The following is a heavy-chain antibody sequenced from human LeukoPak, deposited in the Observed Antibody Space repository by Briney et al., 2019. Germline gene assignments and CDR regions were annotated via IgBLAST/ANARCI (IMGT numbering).Heavy chain of an antibody. Sequence: ASVKVSCKASGYTFTGYYIHWVRQAPGQGLEWMGWINPNSGGTSYAQKFQGRVTMTRDTSISTVYMELNRLRSDDTAVYYCARGLPWGQNSLYGMDVWGQGTTVTVSS. CDR2: INPNSGGT. V-gene: IGHV1-2*02. CDR3: ARGLPWGQNSLYGMDV. D-gene: IGHD7-27*01. CDR1: GYTFTGYY. J-gene: IGHJ6*02.